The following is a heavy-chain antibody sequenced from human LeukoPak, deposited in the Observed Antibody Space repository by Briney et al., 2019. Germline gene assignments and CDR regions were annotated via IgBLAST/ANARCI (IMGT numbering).Heavy chain of an antibody. Sequence: ASVKVSCKASGYTFTDYYIHWVRQAPGQGLEWVGWINPTSGGTNYAQKFQDRVTMTRDTSNNTSYMELSRLRSDDTAVCYCAREFRTTTWSYDAFDLWGQGTMVTVSS. D-gene: IGHD1/OR15-1a*01. V-gene: IGHV1-2*02. CDR2: INPTSGGT. CDR1: GYTFTDYY. J-gene: IGHJ3*01. CDR3: AREFRTTTWSYDAFDL.